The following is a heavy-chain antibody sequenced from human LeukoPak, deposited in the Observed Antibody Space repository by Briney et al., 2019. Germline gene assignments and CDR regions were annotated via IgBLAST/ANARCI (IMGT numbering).Heavy chain of an antibody. CDR1: GYSISSGYY. D-gene: IGHD6-13*01. CDR2: IYYSGST. CDR3: ARKYSSRGFDP. Sequence: PSETLSLTCTVSGYSISSGYYWSWLRQPPGKGLEWIGYIYYSGSTNYNPSLKSRVTISVDTSKNQFSLKLSSVTATDTAVYYCARKYSSRGFDPWGQGTLVTVSS. J-gene: IGHJ5*02. V-gene: IGHV4-59*01.